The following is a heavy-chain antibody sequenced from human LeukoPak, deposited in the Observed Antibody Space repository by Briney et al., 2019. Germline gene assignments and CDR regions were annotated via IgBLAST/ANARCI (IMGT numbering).Heavy chain of an antibody. Sequence: SETLSLTCTVSGGSISTHYWSWIRQSPGKGLEWIGYIYYSGSANYNPSLKSRVTISLGTSKNQISLKLSSVTAADTAVYYCARHTTVVPPHYFDYWGQGTLVAVSS. CDR3: ARHTTVVPPHYFDY. D-gene: IGHD4-23*01. V-gene: IGHV4-59*08. CDR2: IYYSGSA. J-gene: IGHJ4*02. CDR1: GGSISTHY.